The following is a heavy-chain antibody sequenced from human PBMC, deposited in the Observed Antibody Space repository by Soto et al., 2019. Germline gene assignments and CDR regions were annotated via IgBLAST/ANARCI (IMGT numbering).Heavy chain of an antibody. CDR1: GFTFSDHY. V-gene: IGHV3-72*01. CDR2: IKNTANSYTT. D-gene: IGHD6-19*01. J-gene: IGHJ4*02. CDR3: TRVRLRSSRSSDY. Sequence: EVQLVESGGGLVQPEGSLRLSCAASGFTFSDHYMDWVRQAPGKGLEWVGPIKNTANSYTTEYAAPVKGRFIISRDDSKNSSFLEMDRLKTYDAAVYYCTRVRLRSSRSSDYWGQGILVTVSS.